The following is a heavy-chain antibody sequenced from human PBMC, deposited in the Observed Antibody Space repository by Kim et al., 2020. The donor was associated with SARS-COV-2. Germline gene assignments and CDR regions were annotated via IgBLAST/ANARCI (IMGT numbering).Heavy chain of an antibody. CDR2: ST. Sequence: STNAAESGEDRVTISQDNSKNTQYLQMNSLRAEDTAVYYCAREGGNYFDYWGQGTLVTVSS. D-gene: IGHD3-16*01. CDR3: AREGGNYFDY. J-gene: IGHJ4*02. V-gene: IGHV3-66*01.